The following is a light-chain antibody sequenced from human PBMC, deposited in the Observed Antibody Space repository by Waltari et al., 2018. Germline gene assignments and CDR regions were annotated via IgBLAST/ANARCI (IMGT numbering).Light chain of an antibody. Sequence: QAALTQPASVSGSLGPAVNIPCTGTDYALGGEHSVPWYQPFPGEAPRLIIYEVSNRPSRISSRFYGSKSANTASLTISGLQPDDEADYFCCSHTGIDTWVFGGGTTLTVL. CDR3: CSHTGIDTWV. CDR1: DYALGGEHS. J-gene: IGLJ3*02. CDR2: EVS. V-gene: IGLV2-14*01.